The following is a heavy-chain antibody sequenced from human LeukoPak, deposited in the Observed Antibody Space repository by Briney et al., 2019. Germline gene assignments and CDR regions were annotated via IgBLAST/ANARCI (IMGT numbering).Heavy chain of an antibody. CDR1: GGTFRNYG. CDR2: IIPILGIA. V-gene: IGHV1-69*04. CDR3: ARSGGSGFFNFYYYMDV. D-gene: IGHD3-3*01. J-gene: IGHJ6*03. Sequence: SVKVSCKASGGTFRNYGFTWVRQAPGQGLEWMGRIIPILGIANYAQKFQGRVTITADKSTSTAYMELSSLRSEDTAVYYCARSGGSGFFNFYYYMDVWGKGTTVTVSS.